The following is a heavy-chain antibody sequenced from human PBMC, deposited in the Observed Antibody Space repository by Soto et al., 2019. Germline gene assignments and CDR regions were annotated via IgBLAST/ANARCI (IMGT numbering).Heavy chain of an antibody. J-gene: IGHJ5*02. CDR3: AREDSSSWLNWFDP. V-gene: IGHV3-48*01. Sequence: EVQLVESGGGLVQPGGSLRLSCAASGFTFSSYSMNWVRQAPGKVLEWVSYISSSSSTIYYADSVKGRFTISRDNAKNSLYLLMNSLRAEDTAVYYCAREDSSSWLNWFDPWGQGTLVTVSS. CDR1: GFTFSSYS. D-gene: IGHD6-13*01. CDR2: ISSSSSTI.